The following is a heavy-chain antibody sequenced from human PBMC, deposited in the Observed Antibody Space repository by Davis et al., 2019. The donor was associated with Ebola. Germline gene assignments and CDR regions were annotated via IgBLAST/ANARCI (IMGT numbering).Heavy chain of an antibody. V-gene: IGHV3-7*01. J-gene: IGHJ4*02. Sequence: PGGSLRLSCAASGFTFSDYYMSWIRQAPGKGLEWVANIKQDGSEKYYVDSVKGRFTISRDNAKNSLYLQMNSLRAEDTAVYYCVGYCSSTSCYGNDYWGQGTLVTVSS. CDR2: IKQDGSEK. D-gene: IGHD2-2*01. CDR3: VGYCSSTSCYGNDY. CDR1: GFTFSDYY.